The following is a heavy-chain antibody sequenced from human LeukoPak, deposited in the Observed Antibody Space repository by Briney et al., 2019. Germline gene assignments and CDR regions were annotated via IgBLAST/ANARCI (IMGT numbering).Heavy chain of an antibody. J-gene: IGHJ4*02. D-gene: IGHD3-22*01. CDR1: GGSISSYY. CDR3: AREGGYYDSSGYYKFDY. CDR2: IYTSGST. Sequence: PSETLSLTCTVSGGSISSYYWSWIRQPAGKGLEWIGRIYTSGSTNYNPSLKSRVTMSVDTSKNQFSLKPSSVTAADTAVYYCAREGGYYDSSGYYKFDYWGQGTLVTVSS. V-gene: IGHV4-4*07.